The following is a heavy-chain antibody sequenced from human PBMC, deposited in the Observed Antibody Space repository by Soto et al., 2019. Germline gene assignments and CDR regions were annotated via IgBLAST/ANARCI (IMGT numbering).Heavy chain of an antibody. CDR3: ATRETRTGCDV. V-gene: IGHV4-4*02. D-gene: IGHD3-9*01. Sequence: QVQLQESGPGLVESSGTLSLTCAVYGGSITSGHWWTWVRQSPGKGLEWIGDISLNGDINYSPSLKSRVTVSMDMSRNHLSLRLTSVTAADTAVYYCATRETRTGCDVWGPGTVVTVSS. CDR2: ISLNGDI. CDR1: GGSITSGHW. J-gene: IGHJ4*03.